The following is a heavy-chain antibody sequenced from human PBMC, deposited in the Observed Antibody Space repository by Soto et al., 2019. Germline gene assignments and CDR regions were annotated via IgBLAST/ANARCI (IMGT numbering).Heavy chain of an antibody. D-gene: IGHD3-10*01. CDR3: ARGLTVQSAVLNYYYAMDV. V-gene: IGHV1-69*01. J-gene: IGHJ6*02. CDR2: FIPLFGTP. CDR1: GDSFKKYV. Sequence: QVPLVQSGAEVKKPGSSVKVSCKASGDSFKKYVFCWVRQAPGQGLEWMGGFIPLFGTPNYAQEFQGRVTIIADEATSTLYMEMSSLTSGEPAVYYCARGLTVQSAVLNYYYAMDVWGQGTTVTVSS.